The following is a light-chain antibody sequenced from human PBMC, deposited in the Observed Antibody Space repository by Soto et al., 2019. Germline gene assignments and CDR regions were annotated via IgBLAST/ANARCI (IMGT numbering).Light chain of an antibody. J-gene: IGLJ1*01. CDR3: CSYAGSYTYV. Sequence: QSALTQPRSVSGSPGQSVTISCTGTSSDVGGYNYVSWYQQHPGKAPKVMIYDVRKRPSGVPDRFSGSKSGNTASLTISGLQAEDEADYYCCSYAGSYTYVFGTGTKLTVL. V-gene: IGLV2-11*01. CDR2: DVR. CDR1: SSDVGGYNY.